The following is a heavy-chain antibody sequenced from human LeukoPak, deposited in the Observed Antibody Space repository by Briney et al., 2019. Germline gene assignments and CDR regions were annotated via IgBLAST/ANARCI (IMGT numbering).Heavy chain of an antibody. J-gene: IGHJ6*03. CDR2: ISSSSSYI. D-gene: IGHD2-15*01. V-gene: IGHV3-21*01. CDR1: GFTFSSYS. Sequence: GGSLRLFCAASGFTFSSYSMNWVRQAPGKGLEWVSSISSSSSYIYYADSVKGRFTISRDNAKNSLYLQMNSLRAEDTAVYYCARHPPYGGSPYYYYMDVWGKGTTVTVSS. CDR3: ARHPPYGGSPYYYYMDV.